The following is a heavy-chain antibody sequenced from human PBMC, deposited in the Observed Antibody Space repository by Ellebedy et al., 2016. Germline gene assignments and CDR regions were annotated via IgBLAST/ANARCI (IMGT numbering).Heavy chain of an antibody. CDR3: ARDNPLWFGEFTKTRRGDY. CDR2: ISYDGSNK. V-gene: IGHV3-30-3*01. D-gene: IGHD3-10*01. Sequence: GGSLRLSCAASGFTFSSYAMRWVRQAPGKGLEWVAVISYDGSNKYYADSVKGRFTISRDNAKNSLYLQMNSLRAEDTAVYYCARDNPLWFGEFTKTRRGDYWGQGTLVTVSS. CDR1: GFTFSSYA. J-gene: IGHJ4*02.